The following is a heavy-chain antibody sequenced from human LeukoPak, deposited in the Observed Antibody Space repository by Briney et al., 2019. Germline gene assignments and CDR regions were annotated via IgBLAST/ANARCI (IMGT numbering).Heavy chain of an antibody. CDR3: AKRGLAAALFR. V-gene: IGHV3-23*01. CDR2: ISGSGDNT. Sequence: GGSLRLSCAASGFTFSSYAMNWVRQAPGKGLEWVSIISGSGDNTYYTDSVKGRFTISRDNSKNTLFLQMNSLRAEDTAVYYCAKRGLAAALFRWGQGTLVTVSS. D-gene: IGHD6-13*01. CDR1: GFTFSSYA. J-gene: IGHJ4*02.